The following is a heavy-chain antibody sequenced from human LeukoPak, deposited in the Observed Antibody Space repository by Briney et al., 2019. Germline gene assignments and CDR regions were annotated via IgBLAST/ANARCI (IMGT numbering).Heavy chain of an antibody. CDR2: IRFDGGDQ. CDR3: ARSNMALDY. Sequence: PGGSLRLSCAASGFTFSSYGMYWVRQAPGKGLECVAFIRFDGGDQDYADSVRGRFTISRDNSKNTLYLQMNSLSPEDTAVYYCARSNMALDYWGQGTLVTVSS. D-gene: IGHD5-24*01. V-gene: IGHV3-30*02. J-gene: IGHJ4*02. CDR1: GFTFSSYG.